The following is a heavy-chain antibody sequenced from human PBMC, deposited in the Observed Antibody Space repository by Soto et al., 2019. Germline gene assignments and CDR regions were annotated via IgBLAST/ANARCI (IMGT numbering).Heavy chain of an antibody. V-gene: IGHV3-21*01. J-gene: IGHJ6*02. CDR1: GFTFRTYT. CDR3: ARDREYGAHDYYYNAMDV. Sequence: EVQLVESGGGLVKPGGSLRLSCISSGFTFRTYTMNWVRQAPGKGLEWVSGIRGLSPYTFSAKSVKGRFTISRDNAKNVMYLQMNSLRDEDTAVYYCARDREYGAHDYYYNAMDVWGQGTTVTVSS. D-gene: IGHD4-17*01. CDR2: IRGLSPYT.